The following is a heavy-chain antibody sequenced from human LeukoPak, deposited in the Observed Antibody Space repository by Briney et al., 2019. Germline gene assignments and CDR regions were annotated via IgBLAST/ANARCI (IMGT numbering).Heavy chain of an antibody. CDR3: ARGGGLDV. J-gene: IGHJ6*02. V-gene: IGHV3-7*03. D-gene: IGHD3-16*01. CDR2: INHNGNVN. Sequence: PGGSLRLSCAASGFTFSSYWMNWARPAPGEGLEWVASINHNGNVNYYVDSVKGRFTISRDNAKNSLYLQMSNLRAEGTAVYFCARGGGLDVWGQGATVTVSS. CDR1: GFTFSSYW.